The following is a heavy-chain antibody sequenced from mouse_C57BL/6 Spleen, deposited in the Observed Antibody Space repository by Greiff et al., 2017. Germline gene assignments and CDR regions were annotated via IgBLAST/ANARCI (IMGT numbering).Heavy chain of an antibody. Sequence: EVQLVESGGGLVQPGGSLSLSCAASGFTFTDYYMSWVRQPPGKALEWLGFIRNKANGYTAEYSAYVKGRFTISRGNSQSSLYLQKNALRAEDSSTDYGARCYYGNYAMDYWGQGTSVTVSA. CDR1: GFTFTDYY. CDR3: ARCYYGNYAMDY. CDR2: IRNKANGYTA. D-gene: IGHD2-1*01. V-gene: IGHV7-3*01. J-gene: IGHJ4*01.